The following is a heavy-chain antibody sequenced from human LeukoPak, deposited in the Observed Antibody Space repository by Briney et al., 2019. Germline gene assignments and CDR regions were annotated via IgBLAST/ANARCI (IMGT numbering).Heavy chain of an antibody. CDR3: ARRGFWSGYLDY. D-gene: IGHD3-3*01. J-gene: IGHJ4*02. CDR1: GGSFSGYY. CDR2: INHSGST. Sequence: PSETLSLTCAVYGGSFSGYYWSWIRQPPGKGLEWTGEINHSGSTNYNPSLKSRVTISVDTSKNQFSLKLSSVTAADTAVYYCARRGFWSGYLDYWGQGTLVTVSS. V-gene: IGHV4-34*01.